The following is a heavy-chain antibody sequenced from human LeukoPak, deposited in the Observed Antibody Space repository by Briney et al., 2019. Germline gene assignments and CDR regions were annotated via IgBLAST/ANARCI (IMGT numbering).Heavy chain of an antibody. CDR1: GGSFSGYY. CDR3: ARRAGLRAFFFDY. D-gene: IGHD6-19*01. Sequence: KSSETLSLTCAVYGGSFSGYYWSWIRQPPGKGLEWIGEINHSGSTNYNPSLKSRVTISVDTSKNQFSLKLSSVTAADTAVYYCARRAGLRAFFFDYWGQGTLVTVSS. V-gene: IGHV4-34*01. CDR2: INHSGST. J-gene: IGHJ4*02.